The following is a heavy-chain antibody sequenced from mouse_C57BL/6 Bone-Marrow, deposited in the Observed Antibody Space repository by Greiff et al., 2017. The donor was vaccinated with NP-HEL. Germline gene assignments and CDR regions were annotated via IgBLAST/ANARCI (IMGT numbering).Heavy chain of an antibody. V-gene: IGHV5-12*01. CDR1: GFTFSDYY. CDR2: ISNGGGST. D-gene: IGHD1-1*01. CDR3: ARRRGSSPYYFDY. J-gene: IGHJ2*01. Sequence: EVMLVESGGGLVQPGGSLKLSCAASGFTFSDYYMYWVRQTPEKRLEWVAYISNGGGSTYYPDTVKGRFTISRDNDKNTLYLQMSRLKSEDTAMYYCARRRGSSPYYFDYWGQGTTLTVSS.